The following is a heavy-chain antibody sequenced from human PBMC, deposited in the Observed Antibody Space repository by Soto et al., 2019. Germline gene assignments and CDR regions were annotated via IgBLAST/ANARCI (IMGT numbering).Heavy chain of an antibody. J-gene: IGHJ4*02. V-gene: IGHV4-59*01. D-gene: IGHD3-16*01. CDR3: ARAWGRVFDY. CDR1: GGSISSYY. Sequence: QVQLQESGPGLVKPSETLSLTCTVSGGSISSYYWSWIRQPPGKGLEWTGYIYYSGSTNYNPSLKSRVTISVDTSKNQFSLKLSSVTAADTAVYYCARAWGRVFDYWGQGTLVTVSS. CDR2: IYYSGST.